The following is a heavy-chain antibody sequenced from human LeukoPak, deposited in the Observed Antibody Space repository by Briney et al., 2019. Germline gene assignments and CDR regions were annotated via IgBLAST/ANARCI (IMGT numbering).Heavy chain of an antibody. J-gene: IGHJ6*03. D-gene: IGHD2-15*01. Sequence: ASVKVSCKASGYTFTSFDIDWVRQATGQGLEWMGRLNPNRGSTDYAQKFQGRITFTRNTSTSTAYMELSSLSSDDTAVYYCAKKASLAGYYYYYYMDVWGKGTTVTVSS. CDR1: GYTFTSFD. V-gene: IGHV1-8*03. CDR3: AKKASLAGYYYYYYMDV. CDR2: LNPNRGST.